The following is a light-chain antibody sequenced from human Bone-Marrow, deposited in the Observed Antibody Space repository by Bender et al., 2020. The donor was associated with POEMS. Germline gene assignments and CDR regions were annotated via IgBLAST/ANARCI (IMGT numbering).Light chain of an antibody. CDR3: GTWDNSLTAV. V-gene: IGLV1-51*01. CDR1: TSNIGNNY. J-gene: IGLJ2*01. Sequence: QSVLTQPPSVSAAPGQKVTISCSGSTSNIGNNYVSWYQQVPGTAPKLLIYDNNERASGIPDRFSGSKSGTSATLGITGLQTGDEADYYCGTWDNSLTAVFGGGTKLTVL. CDR2: DNN.